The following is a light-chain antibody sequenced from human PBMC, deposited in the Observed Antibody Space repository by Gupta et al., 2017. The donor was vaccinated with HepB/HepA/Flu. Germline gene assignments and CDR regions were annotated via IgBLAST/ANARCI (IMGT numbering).Light chain of an antibody. CDR2: QDN. J-gene: IGLJ1*01. V-gene: IGLV3-1*01. Sequence: SYELTHPPSVSVSPGQTASITCSGDKLGDKYVFWYQQKPGQSPVLVMSQDNKRPSGIPERFSGSNSGNTATLAISGTQATDEADYYCQAWDSTTWVFGTGTKVTVL. CDR1: KLGDKY. CDR3: QAWDSTTWV.